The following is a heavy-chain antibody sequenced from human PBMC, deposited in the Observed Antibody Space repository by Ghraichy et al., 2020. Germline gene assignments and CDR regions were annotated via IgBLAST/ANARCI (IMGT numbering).Heavy chain of an antibody. Sequence: GESLNISCAASGFTFDDYGMSWVRQAPGKGLEWVSGINWNGGSTGYADSVKGRFTISRDNAKNSLYLQMNSLRAEDTALYHCARKNYYDSSGYYYDWYFDLWGRGTLVTVSS. CDR2: INWNGGST. CDR3: ARKNYYDSSGYYYDWYFDL. CDR1: GFTFDDYG. V-gene: IGHV3-20*01. J-gene: IGHJ2*01. D-gene: IGHD3-22*01.